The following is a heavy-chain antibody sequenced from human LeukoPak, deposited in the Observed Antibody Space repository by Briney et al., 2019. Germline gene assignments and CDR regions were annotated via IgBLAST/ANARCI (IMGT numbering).Heavy chain of an antibody. CDR2: INHSGST. V-gene: IGHV4-34*01. J-gene: IGHJ4*02. CDR1: GGSFSGYY. CDR3: AGGIVVVPAAFDY. Sequence: SETLSLTCAVYGGSFSGYYWSWIRQPPGKGLGWIGEINHSGSTNYNPSLKSRVTISVDTSKNQFSLKLSSVTAADTAVYYCAGGIVVVPAAFDYWGQGTLVTVSS. D-gene: IGHD2-2*01.